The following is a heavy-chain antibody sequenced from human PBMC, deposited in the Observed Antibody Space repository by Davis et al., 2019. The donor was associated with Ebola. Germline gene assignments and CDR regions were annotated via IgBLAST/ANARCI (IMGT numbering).Heavy chain of an antibody. CDR1: GYTFTSYG. CDR3: AGKYSSSLPYYYYYYMDV. D-gene: IGHD6-6*01. Sequence: ASVKVSCKASGYTFTSYGISWVRQAPGQGLEWMGWISAYNGNTNYAQKLQGRVTMTTDTSTSTAYMELRSLRSDDTAVYYCAGKYSSSLPYYYYYYMDVWGKGTTVTVSS. J-gene: IGHJ6*03. V-gene: IGHV1-18*01. CDR2: ISAYNGNT.